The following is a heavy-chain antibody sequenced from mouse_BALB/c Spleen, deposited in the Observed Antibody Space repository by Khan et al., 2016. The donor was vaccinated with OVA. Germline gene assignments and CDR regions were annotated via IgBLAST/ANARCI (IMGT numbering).Heavy chain of an antibody. J-gene: IGHJ2*01. CDR2: IYPGTNNT. CDR1: GYTFTSYW. D-gene: IGHD3-1*01. CDR3: AREGALYYFDY. V-gene: IGHV1-76*01. Sequence: QVQLKESGAELVRPGSSVNLSCKTSGYTFTSYWIHWVKQRSGQGLEWIARIYPGTNNTNYNEKLKDKATLTADKSSSTVYMQLSSLISEDSAVYFCAREGALYYFDYWGQGTTLTVSA.